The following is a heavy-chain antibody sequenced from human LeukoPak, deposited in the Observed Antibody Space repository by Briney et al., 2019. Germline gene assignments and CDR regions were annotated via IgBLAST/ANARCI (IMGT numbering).Heavy chain of an antibody. Sequence: PGGSLRLSCAASGFTFSTNAMSWVRRAPGKGLEWVSAVSGSGDSTYYADSVKGRFTISRENAKNSLYLQMNSLRAGDTAVYYCARGHCSGGSCYSSGSYDAFDIWGQGTMVTVSS. CDR1: GFTFSTNA. CDR2: VSGSGDST. V-gene: IGHV3-23*01. J-gene: IGHJ3*02. D-gene: IGHD2-15*01. CDR3: ARGHCSGGSCYSSGSYDAFDI.